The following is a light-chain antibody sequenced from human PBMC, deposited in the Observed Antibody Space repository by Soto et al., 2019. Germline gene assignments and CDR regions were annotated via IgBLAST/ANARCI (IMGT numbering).Light chain of an antibody. V-gene: IGKV1-13*02. CDR2: DAS. CDR3: QQFNGYPVT. CDR1: QGISSD. J-gene: IGKJ3*01. Sequence: AIQLTQSPSSLSASVGDTVTITCRASQGISSDLAWYQQRPGKAPKLLMYDASSLEGGVPSRFSGGGSGTDFTLTISSLQPEDFATYYCQQFNGYPVTFGPGTKVDIK.